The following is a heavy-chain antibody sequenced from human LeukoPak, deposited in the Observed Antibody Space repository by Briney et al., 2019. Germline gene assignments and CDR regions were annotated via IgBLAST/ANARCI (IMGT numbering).Heavy chain of an antibody. CDR1: GYTFTSYG. J-gene: IGHJ6*02. CDR2: ISAYNGNT. V-gene: IGHV1-18*01. D-gene: IGHD3-3*01. Sequence: ASVKVSCKASGYTFTSYGISWVRQAPGQGLERMGWISAYNGNTNYAQKLQGRVTMTTGTSTSTAYMELRSLRSDDTAVYYCARDLPRGLRFLEWLSSLDGMDVWGQGTTVTVSS. CDR3: ARDLPRGLRFLEWLSSLDGMDV.